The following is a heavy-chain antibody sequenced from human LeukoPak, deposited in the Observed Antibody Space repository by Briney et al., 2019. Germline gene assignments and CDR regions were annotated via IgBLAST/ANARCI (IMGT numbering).Heavy chain of an antibody. CDR1: GGSIRSYY. J-gene: IGHJ2*01. D-gene: IGHD3-3*01. Sequence: PSETLSLTCTASGGSIRSYYWSWIRQPPGKGLEWIGYFYYSGSTNYNPSLESRVTISVDTSKNQFSLKLNSVTAADTAVYYCARAGVVTNPNSYWYFDLWGRGTLVTVSS. V-gene: IGHV4-59*01. CDR3: ARAGVVTNPNSYWYFDL. CDR2: FYYSGST.